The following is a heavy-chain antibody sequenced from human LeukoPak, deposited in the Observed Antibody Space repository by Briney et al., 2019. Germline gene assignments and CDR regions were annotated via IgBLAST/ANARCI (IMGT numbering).Heavy chain of an antibody. CDR1: GGSISSGGYY. J-gene: IGHJ4*02. CDR2: IYYSGST. Sequence: SETLCLTCTVSGGSISSGGYYWSWIRQHPGKGLEWIGYIYYSGSTYYNPSLKSRVTISVDTSKNQFSLKLSSVTAADTAVYYCAKTRVAAAGTGFDYWGQGTLVTVSS. CDR3: AKTRVAAAGTGFDY. D-gene: IGHD6-13*01. V-gene: IGHV4-31*03.